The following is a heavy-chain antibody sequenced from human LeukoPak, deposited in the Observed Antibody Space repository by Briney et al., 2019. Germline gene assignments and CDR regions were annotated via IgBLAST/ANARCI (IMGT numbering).Heavy chain of an antibody. J-gene: IGHJ3*02. D-gene: IGHD3-22*01. V-gene: IGHV4-4*07. CDR1: GGSISSYY. CDR2: IYTDGST. CDR3: AREMDSSGYGPSRGAFDI. Sequence: SETLSLTCTVSGGSISSYYWSWIRQPAGQGLEWIGRIYTDGSTSYNPSLKSRVTVSVDTSKNQFSLKLSSVTAADTAVYYCAREMDSSGYGPSRGAFDIWGQGTMVTVSS.